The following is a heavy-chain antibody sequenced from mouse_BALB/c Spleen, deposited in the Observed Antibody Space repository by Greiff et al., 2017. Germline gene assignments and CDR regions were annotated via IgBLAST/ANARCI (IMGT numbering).Heavy chain of an antibody. CDR1: GFTFSSFG. J-gene: IGHJ4*01. V-gene: IGHV5-17*02. D-gene: IGHD1-1*01. Sequence: EVMLVESGGGLVQPGGSRKLSCAASGFTFSSFGMHWVRQAPEKGLEWVAYISSGSSTIYYADTVKGRFTISRDNPKNTLFLQMTSLRSEDTAMYYCARERGITTVVAPAMDYWGQGTSVTVSS. CDR3: ARERGITTVVAPAMDY. CDR2: ISSGSSTI.